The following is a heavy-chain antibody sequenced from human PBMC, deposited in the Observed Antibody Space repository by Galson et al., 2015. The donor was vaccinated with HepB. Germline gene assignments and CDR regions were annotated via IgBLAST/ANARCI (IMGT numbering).Heavy chain of an antibody. CDR3: ADDYGLFDY. Sequence: SLRLSCAASGFTFSSYAMHWVRQAPGKGLEWVAVISYDGSNKYYADSVKGRFTISRDNSKNTLYLQMNSLRAEDTAVYYCADDYGLFDYWGQGTLVTVSS. CDR2: ISYDGSNK. J-gene: IGHJ4*02. V-gene: IGHV3-30*04. CDR1: GFTFSSYA. D-gene: IGHD4/OR15-4a*01.